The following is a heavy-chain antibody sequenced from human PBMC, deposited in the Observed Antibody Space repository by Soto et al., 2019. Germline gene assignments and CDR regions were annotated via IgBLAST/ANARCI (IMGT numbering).Heavy chain of an antibody. J-gene: IGHJ6*02. D-gene: IGHD3-10*02. CDR3: ARDLAPVVRGVLSSGMDV. CDR1: GGTFTNYA. CDR2: IIPMFGTA. V-gene: IGHV1-69*13. Sequence: GASVKVSCKASGGTFTNYAINWVRQAPGQGLEWMGGIIPMFGTAYYAERFQGRVTITADESTSTAYMELSSLRSEDTAIFYCARDLAPVVRGVLSSGMDVWGQGTTVTVS.